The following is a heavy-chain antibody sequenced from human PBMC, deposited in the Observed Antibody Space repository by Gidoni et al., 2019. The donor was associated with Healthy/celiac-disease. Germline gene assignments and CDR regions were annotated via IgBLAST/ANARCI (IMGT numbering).Heavy chain of an antibody. Sequence: QVQLQESGPGLVKPSETLSLTCTVSGGSISSYYWSWIRQPPGKGLEWIGYIYYSGSTNYNPSLKSRVTISVDTSKNQFSLKLSSVTAADTAVYYCARERPGQPSYFDYWGQGTLVTVSS. CDR3: ARERPGQPSYFDY. J-gene: IGHJ4*02. V-gene: IGHV4-59*01. CDR1: GGSISSYY. CDR2: IYYSGST. D-gene: IGHD3-10*01.